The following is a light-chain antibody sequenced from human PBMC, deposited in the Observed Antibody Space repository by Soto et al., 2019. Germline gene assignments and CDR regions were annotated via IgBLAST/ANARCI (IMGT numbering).Light chain of an antibody. CDR1: SSDVGGYNF. Sequence: QSALTQPPSASGSPGQSVTISCTGASSDVGGYNFVSWYQHHPGKAPRLMIYDVTQRPSGVPDRFSGSKSGNTASLTVSGLQVDDEAYYYCSSYAGRSIPVAFGRGTKLTVL. CDR2: DVT. V-gene: IGLV2-8*01. J-gene: IGLJ2*01. CDR3: SSYAGRSIPVA.